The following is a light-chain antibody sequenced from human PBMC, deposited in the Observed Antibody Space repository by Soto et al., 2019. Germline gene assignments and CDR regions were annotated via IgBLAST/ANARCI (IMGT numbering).Light chain of an antibody. CDR1: QGISSA. J-gene: IGKJ3*01. CDR3: QQFNNSPHRGFT. V-gene: IGKV1D-13*01. Sequence: AIHLTQSTSSLSASVGDRVTITCRARQGISSALAWYKQKPGKAPMLLIYDASSFESGITSRFSGSGSGTHFTLTFSRLQSEDFAAYYWQQFNNSPHRGFTFGPGTNVDIK. CDR2: DAS.